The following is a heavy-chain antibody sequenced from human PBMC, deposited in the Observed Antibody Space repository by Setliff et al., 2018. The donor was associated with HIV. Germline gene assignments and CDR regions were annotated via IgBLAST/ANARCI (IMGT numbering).Heavy chain of an antibody. Sequence: SLRLSCAASGFAFSTYAMSWVRQAPGKGLEWVSAISDSGGGTYYADSVKGRFTISRDDSKNTLYLQMNSLRAEDTAVYYCAKDKGQKYADYWGQGTLVTVSS. CDR3: AKDKGQKYADY. D-gene: IGHD3-10*01. V-gene: IGHV3-23*01. J-gene: IGHJ4*02. CDR2: ISDSGGGT. CDR1: GFAFSTYA.